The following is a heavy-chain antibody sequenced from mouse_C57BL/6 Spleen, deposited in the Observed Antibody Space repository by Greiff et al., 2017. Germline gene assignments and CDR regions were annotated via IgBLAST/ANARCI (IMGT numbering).Heavy chain of an antibody. D-gene: IGHD1-2*01. Sequence: QVQLQQPGAELVMPGASVKLSCKASGYTFNSYWMHWVKQRPGQGLEWIGGIDPSDSYTKYNQKFKGKSTYTVDKSYSTAYMQLSSRTSADSAVYYCAWDYYGPFAYWRQGTLVTVSA. CDR2: IDPSDSYT. CDR1: GYTFNSYW. J-gene: IGHJ3*01. V-gene: IGHV1-69*01. CDR3: AWDYYGPFAY.